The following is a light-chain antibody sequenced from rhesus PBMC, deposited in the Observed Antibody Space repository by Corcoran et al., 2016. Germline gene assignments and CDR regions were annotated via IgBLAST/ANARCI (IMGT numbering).Light chain of an antibody. J-gene: IGLJ3*01. Sequence: SYDVTKPRSVSVSPGQTARITCGGENIGSKVVHWYQQKPAQAPVLVIYRDNKRPSGFPERFSGSNSGNTATLTRSGVEAVDEADYYCQVCDSSSYHVLFGGGTRLTVL. V-gene: IGLV3-29*01. CDR3: QVCDSSSYHVL. CDR1: NIGSKV. CDR2: RDN.